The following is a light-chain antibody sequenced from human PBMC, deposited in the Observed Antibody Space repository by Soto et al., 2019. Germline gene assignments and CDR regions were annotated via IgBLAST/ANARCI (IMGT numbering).Light chain of an antibody. CDR3: QQYNNWPGTRT. Sequence: EIVMTQSPATLSVSPGERATLSCRASQSVSSNLAWYQQKPGQAPRLLIYGASTRATGIPARFSGSGSGTEFTLTISSLQSEDFAVYYGQQYNNWPGTRTFGGGTKVEIK. V-gene: IGKV3-15*01. J-gene: IGKJ4*01. CDR1: QSVSSN. CDR2: GAS.